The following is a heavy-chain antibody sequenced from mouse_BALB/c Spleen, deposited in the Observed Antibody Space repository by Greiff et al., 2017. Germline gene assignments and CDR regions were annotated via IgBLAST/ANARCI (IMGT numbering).Heavy chain of an antibody. CDR1: GYTFTSYW. J-gene: IGHJ3*01. V-gene: IGHV1-7*01. CDR3: ARWDYDYDGFAY. CDR2: INPSTGYT. D-gene: IGHD2-4*01. Sequence: VQLQQSGAELAKPGASVKMSCKASGYTFTSYWMHWVKQRPGQGLEWIGYINPSTGYTEYNQKFKDKATLTADKSSSTAYMQLSSLTSEDSAVYYCARWDYDYDGFAYWGQGTLVTVSA.